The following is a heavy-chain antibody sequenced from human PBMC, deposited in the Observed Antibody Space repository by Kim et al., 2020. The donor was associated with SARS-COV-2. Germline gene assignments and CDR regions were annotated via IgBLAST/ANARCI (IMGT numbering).Heavy chain of an antibody. J-gene: IGHJ4*02. CDR1: GISFNSYA. Sequence: GGSLRLSCVASGISFNSYAMSWVRQAPGKGLEWVSAINGVGSNTFYANSVKGRFTTSSDNSKNTLYLHMNGLRPEDTAVYFCAKDSSHYRFFDYWGQGTLVTVSS. CDR2: INGVGSNT. D-gene: IGHD6-6*01. V-gene: IGHV3-23*01. CDR3: AKDSSHYRFFDY.